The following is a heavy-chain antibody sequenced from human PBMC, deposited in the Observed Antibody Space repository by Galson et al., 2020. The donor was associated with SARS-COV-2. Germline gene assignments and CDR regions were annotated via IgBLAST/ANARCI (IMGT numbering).Heavy chain of an antibody. Sequence: GGPLRLSCAASGFTFSDHYMDWVRQAPGKGPEWVGRIRNKANSYTTDYAASVKGRFTISRDDLQNSLYLQMNSLKTEDTAMYYCVRVKLGSTTRLPDTWGQGTLVYVSS. D-gene: IGHD5-18*01. J-gene: IGHJ5*02. V-gene: IGHV3-72*01. CDR1: GFTFSDHY. CDR2: IRNKANSYTT. CDR3: VRVKLGSTTRLPDT.